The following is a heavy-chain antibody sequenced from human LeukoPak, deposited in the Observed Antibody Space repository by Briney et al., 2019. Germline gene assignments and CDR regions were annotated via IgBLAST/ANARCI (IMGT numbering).Heavy chain of an antibody. CDR3: ARDPGYYGMDV. CDR1: GGSISSGGYY. V-gene: IGHV4-30-2*01. Sequence: SETLSLTCTVSGGSISSGGYYWSWIRQPPGKGLEWIGYIYHSGSTYYNPSLKSRVTISVDTSKNQFSLKLSSVTAADTAVYYCARDPGYYGMDVWGQGTTVTVSS. J-gene: IGHJ6*02. CDR2: IYHSGST.